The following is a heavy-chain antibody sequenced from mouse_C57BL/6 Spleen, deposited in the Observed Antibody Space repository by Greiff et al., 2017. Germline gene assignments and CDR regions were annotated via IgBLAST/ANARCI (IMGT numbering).Heavy chain of an antibody. CDR2: IHPNSGST. D-gene: IGHD2-4*01. CDR1: GYTFTSYW. CDR3: ARKGTDYDYDGSSWFAY. Sequence: QVQLQQPGAELVKPGASVKLSCKASGYTFTSYWMHWVKQRPGQGLEWIGMIHPNSGSTNYNEKFKSKATLTVDKSSSTAYMQISSLSSEDAAVYYGARKGTDYDYDGSSWFAYWGQGTLVTVSA. J-gene: IGHJ3*01. V-gene: IGHV1-64*01.